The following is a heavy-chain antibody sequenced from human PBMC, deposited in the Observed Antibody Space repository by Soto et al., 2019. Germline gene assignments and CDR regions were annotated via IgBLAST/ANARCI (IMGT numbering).Heavy chain of an antibody. CDR2: IIPIFGTA. CDR3: ARGTPVDTAMARNWFDP. D-gene: IGHD5-18*01. Sequence: SVKVSCKASGGTFSSYAISWVRQAPGQGLERMGGIIPIFGTANYAQKFQGRVTITADKSTSTAYMELSSLRSEDTAVYYCARGTPVDTAMARNWFDPWGQGTLVTVS. CDR1: GGTFSSYA. J-gene: IGHJ5*02. V-gene: IGHV1-69*06.